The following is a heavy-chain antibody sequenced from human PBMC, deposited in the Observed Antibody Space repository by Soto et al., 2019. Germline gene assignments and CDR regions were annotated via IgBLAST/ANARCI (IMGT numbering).Heavy chain of an antibody. J-gene: IGHJ6*02. CDR3: TRWGLEPLYYYYGMDV. D-gene: IGHD1-1*01. CDR2: IRSKANSYAT. V-gene: IGHV3-73*02. Sequence: EVQLVESGGGLVQPGGSLKLSCAASGFTFSGSAMHWVRQASGKGLEWVGRIRSKANSYATAYAASVKGRFTISRDDSKNTAYLQMNSLKPEDTAVYYCTRWGLEPLYYYYGMDVWGQGTTVTVSS. CDR1: GFTFSGSA.